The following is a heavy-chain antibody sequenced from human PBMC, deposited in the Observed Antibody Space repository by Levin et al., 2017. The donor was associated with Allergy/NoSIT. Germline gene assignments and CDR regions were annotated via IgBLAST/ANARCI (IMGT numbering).Heavy chain of an antibody. CDR2: IIPIFGTA. CDR3: ARVSQETGYSSSLRGAFDI. D-gene: IGHD6-13*01. J-gene: IGHJ3*02. Sequence: SVKVSCKASGGTFSSYAISWVRQAPGQGLEWMGGIIPIFGTANYAQKFQGRVTITADESTSTAYMELSSLRSEDTAVYYCARVSQETGYSSSLRGAFDIWGQGTMVTVSS. CDR1: GGTFSSYA. V-gene: IGHV1-69*13.